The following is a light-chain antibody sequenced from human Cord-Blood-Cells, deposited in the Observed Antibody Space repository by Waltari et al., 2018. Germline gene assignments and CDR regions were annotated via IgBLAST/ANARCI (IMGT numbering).Light chain of an antibody. Sequence: QSALTQPPSASGSPGQSVTISCTGTSSDVGGYNYVSWYQQHPGKAPKLMIYEVSKQPSGVPARFSGSKSGNTASLTVSGLQAEDEADYYCSSYAGSNNFGVFGGGTKLTVL. CDR2: EVS. CDR1: SSDVGGYNY. V-gene: IGLV2-8*01. J-gene: IGLJ3*02. CDR3: SSYAGSNNFGV.